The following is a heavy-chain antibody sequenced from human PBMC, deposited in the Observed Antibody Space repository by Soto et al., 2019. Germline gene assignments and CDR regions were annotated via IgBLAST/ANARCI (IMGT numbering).Heavy chain of an antibody. Sequence: GGSLRLSCTASGFTFGDYAMSWFRQAPGKGLEWVGFIRSKAYGGTTEYAASVKGRFTISRDDSKSIAYLQMNSLKTEDTAVYYCTRLTYYYGSGQYYYYMDVWGKGTTVTVSS. V-gene: IGHV3-49*03. D-gene: IGHD3-10*01. CDR1: GFTFGDYA. J-gene: IGHJ6*03. CDR3: TRLTYYYGSGQYYYYMDV. CDR2: IRSKAYGGTT.